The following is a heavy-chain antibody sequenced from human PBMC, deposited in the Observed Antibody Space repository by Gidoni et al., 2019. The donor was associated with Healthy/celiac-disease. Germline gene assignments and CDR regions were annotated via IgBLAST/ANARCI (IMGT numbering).Heavy chain of an antibody. Sequence: QLQLQESGPGLVTPSETLSLTCTVSGGSISSSSYYWGWIRQPPGKGLEWIGSIYYSGSTYYNPSLKSRVTISVDTSKNQVSLKLSSVTAADTAVYYCARHRYYYDSSGYSLFDYWGQGTLVTVSS. CDR3: ARHRYYYDSSGYSLFDY. D-gene: IGHD3-22*01. CDR2: IYYSGST. V-gene: IGHV4-39*01. CDR1: GGSISSSSYY. J-gene: IGHJ4*02.